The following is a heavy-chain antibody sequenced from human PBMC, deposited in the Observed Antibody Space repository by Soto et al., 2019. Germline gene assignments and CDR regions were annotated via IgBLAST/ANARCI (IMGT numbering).Heavy chain of an antibody. V-gene: IGHV3-48*01. CDR1: GFTFSHYR. CDR2: ISSSGSTI. Sequence: EVQLVESGGGLVQPGGSLRLSCAASGFTFSHYRMNWVRQAPGKGLEWVSYISSSGSTIYYADSVKGRFTISRDNAKDSLYLQMSSLRAEDTAVYYCARPPYGSGSYYPASWGQGTLVTVSS. J-gene: IGHJ4*02. D-gene: IGHD3-10*01. CDR3: ARPPYGSGSYYPAS.